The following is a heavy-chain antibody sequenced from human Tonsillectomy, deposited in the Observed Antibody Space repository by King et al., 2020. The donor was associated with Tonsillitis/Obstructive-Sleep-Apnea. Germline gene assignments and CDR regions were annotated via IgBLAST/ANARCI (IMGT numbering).Heavy chain of an antibody. D-gene: IGHD3-3*01. CDR2: ISWDGGST. J-gene: IGHJ6*03. V-gene: IGHV3-43*01. CDR3: AKDIRSYYDFWSGYPGPMDV. Sequence: VQLVESGGVVVQPGGSLRLSCAASGFTFDDYTMHWVRHAPGKGLEWVSLISWDGGSTYYADSVKGRFTISRDNSKNSLYLQMNSLRTEDTALYYCAKDIRSYYDFWSGYPGPMDVWGKGTTVTVSS. CDR1: GFTFDDYT.